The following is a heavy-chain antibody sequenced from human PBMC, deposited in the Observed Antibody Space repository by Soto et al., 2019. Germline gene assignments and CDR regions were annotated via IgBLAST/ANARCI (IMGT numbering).Heavy chain of an antibody. CDR1: GYTFNSYG. CDR3: ARDAPASYYYDGMDV. J-gene: IGHJ6*02. CDR2: ISSYNGNT. D-gene: IGHD2-2*01. V-gene: IGHV1-18*04. Sequence: ASVKVSCKASGYTFNSYGISWVRQAPGQGLEWMGWISSYNGNTNYAQKLQGRVTMTTETSTSTAYMELRSLRSDDTAVYYCARDAPASYYYDGMDVCGQGTTVTVSS.